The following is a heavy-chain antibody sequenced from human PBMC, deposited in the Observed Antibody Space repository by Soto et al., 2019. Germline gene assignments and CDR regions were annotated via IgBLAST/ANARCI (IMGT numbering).Heavy chain of an antibody. J-gene: IGHJ3*02. CDR3: ARARSYDFWSGFPGEAFDI. CDR2: ISYDGSNK. CDR1: GFTFSSYA. Sequence: QVQLVESGGGVVQPGRSLRLSCAASGFTFSSYAMHWVRQAPGKGLEWVAVISYDGSNKYYADSVKGRFTISRDNSKNTLYLQMNSLRAEDTAVYYCARARSYDFWSGFPGEAFDIWGQGTMVTVSS. V-gene: IGHV3-30-3*01. D-gene: IGHD3-3*01.